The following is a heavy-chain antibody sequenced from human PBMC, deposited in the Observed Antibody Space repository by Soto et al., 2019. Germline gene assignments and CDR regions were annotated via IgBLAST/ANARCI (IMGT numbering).Heavy chain of an antibody. CDR3: ARGPMTTVGHRLRYYYYYMDV. D-gene: IGHD4-17*01. V-gene: IGHV4-34*01. CDR1: GGSFSGYY. J-gene: IGHJ6*03. Sequence: SETLSLTCAVYGGSFSGYYWSWIRQPPGKGLEWIGEINHSGSTNYNPSLKSRATISVDTSKNQFSLKLSSVTAADTAVYYCARGPMTTVGHRLRYYYYYMDVWGKGTTVTVSS. CDR2: INHSGST.